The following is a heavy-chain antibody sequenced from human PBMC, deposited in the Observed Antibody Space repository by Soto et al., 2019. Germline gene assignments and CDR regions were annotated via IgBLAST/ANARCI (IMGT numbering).Heavy chain of an antibody. Sequence: GGSLRLSCAASGFTFSNYDMHWVRQPTGKGLEWVSAIGAGGETYYADSVKGRFTISRDNSKNTLYLQMNSLRAEDTAVYYCARERQQLLYYYYGMDVWGQGTTVTVSS. CDR1: GFTFSNYD. J-gene: IGHJ6*02. D-gene: IGHD6-13*01. CDR2: IGAGGET. V-gene: IGHV3-13*01. CDR3: ARERQQLLYYYYGMDV.